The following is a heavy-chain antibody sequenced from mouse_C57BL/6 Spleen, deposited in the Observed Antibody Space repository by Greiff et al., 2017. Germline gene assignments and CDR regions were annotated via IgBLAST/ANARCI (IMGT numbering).Heavy chain of an antibody. Sequence: VQLQQSGAELVRPGTSVKVSCKASGYAFTNYLIEWVKQRPGQGLEWIGVINPGSGGTNYNEKFKGKATLTADKSSSTAYMQLSSLTSEDSAVYFCARSGNFPDYWGQGTTLTVSS. CDR3: ARSGNFPDY. V-gene: IGHV1-54*01. CDR2: INPGSGGT. J-gene: IGHJ2*01. D-gene: IGHD2-1*01. CDR1: GYAFTNYL.